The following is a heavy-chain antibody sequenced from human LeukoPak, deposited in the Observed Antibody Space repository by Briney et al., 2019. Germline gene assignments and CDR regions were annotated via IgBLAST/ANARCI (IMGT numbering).Heavy chain of an antibody. Sequence: GGSLRLSCAVSGFTFGDYAMHWVRQAPGEGLEWVSLISWDGRSTYYADSVKGRFTISRDNSNNSLYLHMNTLSPGDTALYYCAKDSGSYFYLSDWGQGTLVTVSS. CDR3: AKDSGSYFYLSD. D-gene: IGHD1-26*01. CDR1: GFTFGDYA. V-gene: IGHV3-43D*03. CDR2: ISWDGRST. J-gene: IGHJ4*02.